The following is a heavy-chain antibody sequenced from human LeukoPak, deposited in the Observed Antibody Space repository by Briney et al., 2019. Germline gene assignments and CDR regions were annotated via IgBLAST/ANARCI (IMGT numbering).Heavy chain of an antibody. CDR2: IYYSGST. CDR3: EREGGFFRPLDY. V-gene: IGHV4-59*01. Sequence: PSETLSLTCTVSGGSISSYYWSWIRQPPGKGLEWIGYIYYSGSTNYNPSLKSRVTISVDTSKNQFSLKLTSVTAADTAVYYCEREGGFFRPLDYSGQGTLVTVSS. D-gene: IGHD3-3*01. CDR1: GGSISSYY. J-gene: IGHJ4*02.